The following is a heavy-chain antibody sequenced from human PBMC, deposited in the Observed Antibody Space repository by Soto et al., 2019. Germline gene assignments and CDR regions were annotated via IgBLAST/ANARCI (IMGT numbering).Heavy chain of an antibody. V-gene: IGHV1-69*13. Sequence: GASVKVSCKASGGTFSTCAIDWVRQAPGQGLEWMGGIIPLFGTAKYAQNFQGRITITADESTNTAYMELRSLRSQDTAVYYCARGVHYDSSGYYYFYWGQGTLVTVSS. CDR2: IIPLFGTA. J-gene: IGHJ4*02. CDR3: ARGVHYDSSGYYYFY. D-gene: IGHD3-22*01. CDR1: GGTFSTCA.